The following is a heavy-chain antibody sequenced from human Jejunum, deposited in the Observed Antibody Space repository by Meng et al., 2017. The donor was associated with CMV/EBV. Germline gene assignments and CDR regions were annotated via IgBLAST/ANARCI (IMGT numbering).Heavy chain of an antibody. CDR3: AREKFCTPACSSVFDH. Sequence: GFSVSGNYMTWVRQAPGKGLEWVSIIYSGDTTYYADFVKGRFTFSRDSSKNTLYLQMDSLRAEDTAVYYCAREKFCTPACSSVFDHWGQGTLVTVSS. CDR1: GFSVSGNY. J-gene: IGHJ4*02. V-gene: IGHV3-53*01. D-gene: IGHD2-8*01. CDR2: IYSGDTT.